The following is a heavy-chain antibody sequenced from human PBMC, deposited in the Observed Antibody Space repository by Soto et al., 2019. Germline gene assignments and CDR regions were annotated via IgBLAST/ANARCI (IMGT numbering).Heavy chain of an antibody. J-gene: IGHJ6*02. V-gene: IGHV2-26*01. Sequence: QVTLKESGPVLVKPTETLTLTCTVSGFSLTNNKMGVSWIRQPPGKALEWLANIFSSDEKSYSTSLKSRFTIXQDTSKSQVVLKVTNMDPVDTATYYCARISGGSPYYYAMDVWGQGTTVTVSS. CDR2: IFSSDEK. CDR3: ARISGGSPYYYAMDV. CDR1: GFSLTNNKMG. D-gene: IGHD3-10*01.